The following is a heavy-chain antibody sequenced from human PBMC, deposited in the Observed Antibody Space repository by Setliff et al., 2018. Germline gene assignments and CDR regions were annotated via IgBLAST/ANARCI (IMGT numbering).Heavy chain of an antibody. CDR3: ARSPANGGHDAFDI. D-gene: IGHD6-25*01. Sequence: GGSLRLSCVASGFTFSTYRVHWVRQAPGKGLEWVSSISPSSIYIYYADSVKGRFTISRDNAKNSLYLQMNSLGAEDTAVYYCARSPANGGHDAFDIWGQGTMVTVSS. CDR1: GFTFSTYR. V-gene: IGHV3-21*01. J-gene: IGHJ3*02. CDR2: ISPSSIYI.